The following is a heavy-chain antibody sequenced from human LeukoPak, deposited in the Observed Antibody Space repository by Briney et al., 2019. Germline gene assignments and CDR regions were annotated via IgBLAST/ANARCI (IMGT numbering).Heavy chain of an antibody. V-gene: IGHV3-30*01. CDR1: GFTFSSYA. CDR2: ISYDGSNK. J-gene: IGHJ6*03. D-gene: IGHD6-19*01. Sequence: FLRLSCAASGFTFSSYAMHWVRQAPGKGLEWVAVISYDGSNKYYADSVKGRFTISRDNSKNTLYLQMNSLRAEDTAVYYCARDMGQWLARYYMDAWGKGTTVTVSS. CDR3: ARDMGQWLARYYMDA.